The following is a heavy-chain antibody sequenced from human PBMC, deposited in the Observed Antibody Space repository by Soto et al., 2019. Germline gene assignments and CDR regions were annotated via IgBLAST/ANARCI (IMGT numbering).Heavy chain of an antibody. J-gene: IGHJ2*01. V-gene: IGHV3-20*04. CDR3: ASNDYGDYWRYFDL. CDR1: GFTFDDYG. CDR2: INWNGGST. Sequence: EVQLVESGGGVVRPGGSLRLSCAASGFTFDDYGMSWVRQAPGKGLEWVPGINWNGGSTGYAESVKGRFTISSDNAKNTTYLQMNSIRAEDTALYYCASNDYGDYWRYFDLWGRGTLVTVSS. D-gene: IGHD4-17*01.